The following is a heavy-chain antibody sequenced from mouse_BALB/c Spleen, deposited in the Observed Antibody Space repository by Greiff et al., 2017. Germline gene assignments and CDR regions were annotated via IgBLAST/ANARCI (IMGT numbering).Heavy chain of an antibody. CDR1: GFTFSSYA. CDR2: ISSGGSYT. V-gene: IGHV5-9-4*01. CDR3: ARGGYYGNYYAMDY. J-gene: IGHJ4*01. D-gene: IGHD2-1*01. Sequence: EVKLVESGGGLVKPGGSLKLSCAASGFTFSSYAMSWVRQTPEKRLEWVASISSGGSYTYYPDTVTGRFTISRDNAKNTLYLEMSSLRSEDTAMYYCARGGYYGNYYAMDYWGQGTSVTVSS.